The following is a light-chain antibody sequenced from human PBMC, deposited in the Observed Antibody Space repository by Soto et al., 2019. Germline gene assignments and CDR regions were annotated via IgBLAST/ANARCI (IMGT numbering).Light chain of an antibody. V-gene: IGLV2-14*03. CDR1: SSDVGGYNY. Sequence: QSVLTQPASVSGSPGQSIAISCTGTSSDVGGYNYVSWYQHHPGKAPKLMIYDVSNRPSGVSNRFSGSKSGNTASLTISGLQAEDDADYYCSSYTRSSNYVFGTGTKVTVL. CDR2: DVS. J-gene: IGLJ1*01. CDR3: SSYTRSSNYV.